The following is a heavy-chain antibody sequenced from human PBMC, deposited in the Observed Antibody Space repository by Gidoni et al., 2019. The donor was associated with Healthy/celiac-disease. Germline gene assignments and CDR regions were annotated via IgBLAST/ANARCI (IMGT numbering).Heavy chain of an antibody. J-gene: IGHJ6*03. Sequence: QVQLVQSGAEVKKPGASVKVSCKASGYTFTSYAMHWVRQAPGQRLEWMGWINAGNGNTKYSQKFQGRVTITRDTSASTAYMELSSLRSEDTAVYYCARVRATEYYYYYMDVWGKGTTVTVSS. V-gene: IGHV1-3*01. CDR3: ARVRATEYYYYYMDV. CDR2: INAGNGNT. D-gene: IGHD4-4*01. CDR1: GYTFTSYA.